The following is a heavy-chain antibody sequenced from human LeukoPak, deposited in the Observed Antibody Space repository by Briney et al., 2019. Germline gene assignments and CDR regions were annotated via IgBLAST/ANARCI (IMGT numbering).Heavy chain of an antibody. CDR1: GFTFSSYS. Sequence: GGSLRLSCAASGFTFSSYSMNWVRQAPGKGLEWVSGINWSGGSTSYADSVKGRFTISRDNAKNSLYLQMNSLRAEDTALYYCARGRKIYSNSDFDYWGQGTLVTVSS. V-gene: IGHV3-20*04. D-gene: IGHD4-11*01. CDR3: ARGRKIYSNSDFDY. J-gene: IGHJ4*02. CDR2: INWSGGST.